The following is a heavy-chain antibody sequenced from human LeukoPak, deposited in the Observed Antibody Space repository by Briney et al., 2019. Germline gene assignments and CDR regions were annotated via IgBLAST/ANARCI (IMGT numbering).Heavy chain of an antibody. CDR2: IYHSGST. CDR1: GGSISSGGYS. Sequence: SETLSLNCAVSGGSISSGGYSWSWIRQPPGKGLEWIGYIYHSGSTYYNPSLKSRVTISVDRSKNQFSLKLSSVTAADTAVYYCARVGGYQSFDPWGQGTLVTVSS. D-gene: IGHD5-18*01. CDR3: ARVGGYQSFDP. V-gene: IGHV4-30-2*01. J-gene: IGHJ5*02.